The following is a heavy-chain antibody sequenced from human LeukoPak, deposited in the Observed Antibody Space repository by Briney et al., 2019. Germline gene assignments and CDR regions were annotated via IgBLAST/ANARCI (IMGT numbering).Heavy chain of an antibody. J-gene: IGHJ3*02. CDR3: ATTRYDSSGYYYHAFDI. V-gene: IGHV1-2*04. CDR1: GYTFTGYY. D-gene: IGHD3-22*01. CDR2: INPNSGGT. Sequence: ASVKVSCKASGYTFTGYYMHWVRQAPGQGLEWMGWINPNSGGTNYAQKFQGWVTMTRDTSISTAYMELSRLRSDDTAVYYCATTRYDSSGYYYHAFDIWGRGTMVTVSS.